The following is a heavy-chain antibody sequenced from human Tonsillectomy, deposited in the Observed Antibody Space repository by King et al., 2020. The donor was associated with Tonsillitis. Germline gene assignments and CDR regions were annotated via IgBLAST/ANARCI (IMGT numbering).Heavy chain of an antibody. CDR1: GFSLSNARMG. CDR2: IFSNDEK. Sequence: VTLKESGPVLVKPPETLTLTCTVSGFSLSNARMGVSWIRQPPGKALEWLAHIFSNDEKFNSTSLKRRLTISRDTPKSKVVLTMTNMDPVDTATYYCPRSNAVAAILSYCYVMDVWGQGTTVTVSS. V-gene: IGHV2-26*01. D-gene: IGHD5-12*01. J-gene: IGHJ6*02. CDR3: PRSNAVAAILSYCYVMDV.